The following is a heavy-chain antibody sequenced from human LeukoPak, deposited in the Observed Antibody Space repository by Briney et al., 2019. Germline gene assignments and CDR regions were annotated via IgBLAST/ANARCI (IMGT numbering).Heavy chain of an antibody. CDR2: IKRDGSEK. D-gene: IGHD3-22*01. J-gene: IGHJ3*02. Sequence: GGSLRLSCAASGFTLRTYWMSWVRQAPGKGLEWVASIKRDGSEKYYVDSVKGRFTISRDNAKNSLYLQMNSLRAEDTAVYYCARIGLNPYYYDSSGHSRGAFDIWGQGTMVTVSS. V-gene: IGHV3-7*01. CDR1: GFTLRTYW. CDR3: ARIGLNPYYYDSSGHSRGAFDI.